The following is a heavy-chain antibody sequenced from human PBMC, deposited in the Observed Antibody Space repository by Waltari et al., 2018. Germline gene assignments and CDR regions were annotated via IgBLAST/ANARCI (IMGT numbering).Heavy chain of an antibody. V-gene: IGHV3-21*01. J-gene: IGHJ4*02. Sequence: EVQLVDSGGGLVKPGGSLRLSCAASGFTFSTYSMNWVRQVPGEGLEWVASISSSSSSIYYADTVKGRFTISRDNAKNSLERQMNSLRVEDTAVYYCARGRSYHDSSASGYYFDYWGQGTLVAVSS. D-gene: IGHD3-22*01. CDR3: ARGRSYHDSSASGYYFDY. CDR1: GFTFSTYS. CDR2: ISSSSSSI.